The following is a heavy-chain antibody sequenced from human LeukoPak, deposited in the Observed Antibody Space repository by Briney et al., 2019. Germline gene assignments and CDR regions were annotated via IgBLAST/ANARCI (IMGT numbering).Heavy chain of an antibody. Sequence: ASVTVSCKASGYTFTSYGISWVRQAPGQGLEWMGWISAYNGNTNYAQKLQGRVTMTTDTSTSTAYMELRSLRSDDTAVYYCAREGYCSSTSCPDYYYYYGMDVWGQGTTVTVSS. CDR3: AREGYCSSTSCPDYYYYYGMDV. J-gene: IGHJ6*02. CDR1: GYTFTSYG. CDR2: ISAYNGNT. D-gene: IGHD2-2*01. V-gene: IGHV1-18*01.